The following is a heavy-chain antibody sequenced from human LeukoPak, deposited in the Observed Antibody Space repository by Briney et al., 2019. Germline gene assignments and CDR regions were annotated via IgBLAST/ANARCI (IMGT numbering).Heavy chain of an antibody. CDR1: GFTFSSYD. J-gene: IGHJ3*02. Sequence: GGSLRLSCAASGFTFSSYDMHWVRQATGKGLEWVSAIGTAGDPYYPGSVKGRSTISRENAKNSLYLQMNSLRAGDTAVYYCARSDLGDAFDIWGQGTMVTVSS. D-gene: IGHD3-10*01. CDR3: ARSDLGDAFDI. CDR2: IGTAGDP. V-gene: IGHV3-13*05.